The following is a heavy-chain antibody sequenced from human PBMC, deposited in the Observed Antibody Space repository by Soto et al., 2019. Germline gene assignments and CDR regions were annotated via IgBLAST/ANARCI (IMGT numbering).Heavy chain of an antibody. Sequence: QVHLVESGGGVVQPGRSLRLSCAASGFTFSTYGIHWVRQAPGEGLEWVAIISYDGSDKWYVDSVKGRFTVSRDNSKNTLYQQMNSLRPEDTAIYYCAKDINSARDGYHYEADYWVQGTLVTVSS. D-gene: IGHD5-18*01. J-gene: IGHJ4*02. CDR3: AKDINSARDGYHYEADY. CDR1: GFTFSTYG. CDR2: ISYDGSDK. V-gene: IGHV3-30*18.